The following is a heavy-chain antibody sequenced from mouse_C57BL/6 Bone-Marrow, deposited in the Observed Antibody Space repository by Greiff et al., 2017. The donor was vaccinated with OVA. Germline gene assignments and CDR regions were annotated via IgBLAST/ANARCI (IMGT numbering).Heavy chain of an antibody. CDR1: GYAFTNYL. D-gene: IGHD2-3*01. J-gene: IGHJ2*01. Sequence: VQLQQSGAELVRPGTSVKVSCKASGYAFTNYLIEWVKQRPGQGLEWIGVINPGSGGTNYNEKFKGKATLTADKSSSTAYMQLSSLTSEDSAVYFCAREWDGYYPYYFDYWGQGTTLTVSS. V-gene: IGHV1-54*01. CDR3: AREWDGYYPYYFDY. CDR2: INPGSGGT.